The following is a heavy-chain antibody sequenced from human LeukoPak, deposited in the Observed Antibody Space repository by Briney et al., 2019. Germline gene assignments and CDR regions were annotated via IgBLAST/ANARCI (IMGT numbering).Heavy chain of an antibody. D-gene: IGHD5-18*01. CDR2: INPNSGGT. CDR1: GYTFTGYY. CDR3: ARGTAMVDY. V-gene: IGHV1-2*02. J-gene: IGHJ4*02. Sequence: ASVKLSCKASGYTFTGYYMHWVRQAPGQGLEWMGWINPNSGGTNYAQKFQGRVTMTRDTSISTACMELSRLRTDDTAVYYCARGTAMVDYCGQGTLVTASS.